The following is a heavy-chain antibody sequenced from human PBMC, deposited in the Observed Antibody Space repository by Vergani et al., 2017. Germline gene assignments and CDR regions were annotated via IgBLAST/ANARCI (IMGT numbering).Heavy chain of an antibody. Sequence: QVQLVQSGAEVKKPGASVKVSCKASGYTFTGYYMHWVRQAPGQGLEWMGWINPNSGGTNYAQKFQGRVTMTRDTSISTAYMELSRLRSDDTAVYYCAVRGEYCSGGSCYYFDYWGQGTLVTVSS. V-gene: IGHV1-2*02. CDR1: GYTFTGYY. CDR3: AVRGEYCSGGSCYYFDY. J-gene: IGHJ4*02. D-gene: IGHD2-15*01. CDR2: INPNSGGT.